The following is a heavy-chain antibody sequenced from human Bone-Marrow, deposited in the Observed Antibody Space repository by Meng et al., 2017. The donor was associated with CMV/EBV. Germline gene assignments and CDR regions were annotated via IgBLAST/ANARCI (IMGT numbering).Heavy chain of an antibody. CDR2: INPNSGGT. CDR1: GYTFTANY. D-gene: IGHD5-24*01. V-gene: IGHV1-2*02. CDR3: AVEMSTVWDY. J-gene: IGHJ4*02. Sequence: ASVKVSCKASGYTFTANYMHWVRQAPGQGLEWMGWINPNSGGTNYAQKFQGRVTMTRDTSISTVYMELNRLRSDDTAVYYCAVEMSTVWDYWGQGTLVTVSS.